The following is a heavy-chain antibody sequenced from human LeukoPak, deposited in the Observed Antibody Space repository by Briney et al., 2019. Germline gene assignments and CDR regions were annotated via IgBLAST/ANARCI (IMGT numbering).Heavy chain of an antibody. J-gene: IGHJ4*02. D-gene: IGHD2-2*01. CDR1: GDSISSSTYY. V-gene: IGHV4-39*01. CDR3: ARHVPYCSTTSCSIYYFDY. CDR2: IYYRGST. Sequence: SETLSLTCTVSGDSISSSTYYWGWIRQPPGKGLEWIGCIYYRGSTYYNPSLKSRVTISVDTSKNQFSLKLSSVTAADTAVYYCARHVPYCSTTSCSIYYFDYWGQGTLVTVSS.